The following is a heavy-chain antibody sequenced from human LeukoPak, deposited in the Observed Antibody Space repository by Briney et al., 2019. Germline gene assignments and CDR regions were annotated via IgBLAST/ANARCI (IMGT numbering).Heavy chain of an antibody. V-gene: IGHV3-30*03. CDR1: GFTFSSYG. CDR2: ISYDGSNK. CDR3: ARDLYSSAWYGIH. D-gene: IGHD6-19*01. J-gene: IGHJ4*02. Sequence: GGSLRLSCAASGFTFSSYGMHWVRQAPGKGLEWVAVISYDGSNKYYADSVKGRFTISRDTSKNTLYLQMNSLRVDDTAVYYCARDLYSSAWYGIHWGQGTLVTVSS.